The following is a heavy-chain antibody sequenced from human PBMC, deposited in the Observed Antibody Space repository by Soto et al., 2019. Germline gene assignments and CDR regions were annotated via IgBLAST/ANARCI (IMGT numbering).Heavy chain of an antibody. V-gene: IGHV1-46*01. J-gene: IGHJ4*02. Sequence: PEASVKVSCKASGYTFTSYYMHWVRQAPGQGPEWMGIINPSGGSTSYAQKFQGRVTMTRDTSTSTVYMELSSLRSEDTAVYYCARVRNYDSSGYYFDYWGQGTLVTVSS. CDR1: GYTFTSYY. CDR3: ARVRNYDSSGYYFDY. D-gene: IGHD3-22*01. CDR2: INPSGGST.